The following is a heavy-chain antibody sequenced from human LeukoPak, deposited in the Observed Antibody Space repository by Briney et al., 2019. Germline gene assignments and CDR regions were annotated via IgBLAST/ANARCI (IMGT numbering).Heavy chain of an antibody. J-gene: IGHJ6*02. CDR3: ARLRRIAAAGTAYYYYYYGMDV. CDR2: IYYSGST. CDR1: GGSISSYY. V-gene: IGHV4-59*08. D-gene: IGHD6-13*01. Sequence: SETLSFTCTVSGGSISSYYWSWIRQPPGNGLEWIGYIYYSGSTNYNPSLKSRVTISVDTSKNQFSLKLSSVTAADTAVYYCARLRRIAAAGTAYYYYYYGMDVWGQGTTVTVSS.